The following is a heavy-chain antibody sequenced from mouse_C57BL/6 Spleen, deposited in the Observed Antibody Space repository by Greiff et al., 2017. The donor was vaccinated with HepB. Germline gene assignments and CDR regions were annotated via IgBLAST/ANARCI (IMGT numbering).Heavy chain of an antibody. Sequence: QVQLQQPGAELVMPGASVKLSCKASGYTFTSYWMHWVKQRPGQGLEWIGEIDPSDSYTNYNQKFKGKSTLTVDKSSSTAYMQLSSLTSEDSAVYYWARSEITSVVATNYYAMAYWGQGTSVTVSS. CDR2: IDPSDSYT. V-gene: IGHV1-69*01. CDR1: GYTFTSYW. D-gene: IGHD1-1*01. J-gene: IGHJ4*01. CDR3: ARSEITSVVATNYYAMAY.